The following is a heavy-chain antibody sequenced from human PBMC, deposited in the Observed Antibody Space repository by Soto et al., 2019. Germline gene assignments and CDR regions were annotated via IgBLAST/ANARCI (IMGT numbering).Heavy chain of an antibody. V-gene: IGHV3-33*01. CDR3: ARDVDTTSHLNWFDP. CDR2: IWYHGTTK. Sequence: GGSLRLSCEVSGFSLIRYGMHWVLQAPCKGLEWVAVIWYHGTTKNYADSVKGRFTISRDISKNTVYLQMDSLEVEDTAVYYCARDVDTTSHLNWFDPWGQGVMVTVSS. J-gene: IGHJ5*02. CDR1: GFSLIRYG. D-gene: IGHD5-18*01.